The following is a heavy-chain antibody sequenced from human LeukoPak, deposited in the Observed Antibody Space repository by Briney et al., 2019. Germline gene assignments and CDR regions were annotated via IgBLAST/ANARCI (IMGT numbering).Heavy chain of an antibody. Sequence: GGSLRLSCAASGFTFSDYYMSWIRQAPGKGLEWVSYISSSSSYTNYADSVKGRFTISRDNAKNSLYLQMNSLRAEDTAVYYCARDRSSSSGSLNYWGQGTLVTVSS. J-gene: IGHJ4*02. CDR2: ISSSSSYT. V-gene: IGHV3-11*06. CDR1: GFTFSDYY. D-gene: IGHD6-6*01. CDR3: ARDRSSSSGSLNY.